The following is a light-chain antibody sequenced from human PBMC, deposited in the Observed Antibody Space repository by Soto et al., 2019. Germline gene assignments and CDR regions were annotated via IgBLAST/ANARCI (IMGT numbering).Light chain of an antibody. CDR1: QTVGVR. CDR3: QQRNNWPIT. CDR2: EAS. V-gene: IGKV3-11*01. Sequence: EIVLTQSPATLSSSPGERATLSCRASQTVGVRLAWYQHKAGQAPRLIIYEASNGATGMRARFSGSGSGTDFTLTISSLEPEDFAVAYCQQRNNWPITFGQGTRLEIK. J-gene: IGKJ5*01.